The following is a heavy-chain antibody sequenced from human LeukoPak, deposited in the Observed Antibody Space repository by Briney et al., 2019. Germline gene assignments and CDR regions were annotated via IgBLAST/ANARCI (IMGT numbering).Heavy chain of an antibody. CDR3: ARDYVGCCSTSCYSGSFDY. D-gene: IGHD2-2*01. Sequence: GGSLRLSCAASGFTFSSYWMSWVRQAPGKGLEWVANIKQDGSEKYYVDSVKGRFTISRDNAKNSLYLQMNSLRAEDTAVYYCARDYVGCCSTSCYSGSFDYWGQGTLVTVSS. V-gene: IGHV3-7*01. CDR1: GFTFSSYW. CDR2: IKQDGSEK. J-gene: IGHJ4*02.